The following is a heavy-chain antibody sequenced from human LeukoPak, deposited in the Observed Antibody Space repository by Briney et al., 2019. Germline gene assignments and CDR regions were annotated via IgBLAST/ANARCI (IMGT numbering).Heavy chain of an antibody. CDR3: ARVPGPSFRQLGPYYHYYYMDV. CDR2: INHSGST. D-gene: IGHD6-6*01. J-gene: IGHJ6*03. V-gene: IGHV4-34*01. CDR1: GGSFSGYY. Sequence: PSETLSLTCAVYGGSFSGYYWSWIRQPPGKGLEWIGEINHSGSTNYNPSLKSRVTISVDTSKNQFSLKLSSVTAADTAVYYCARVPGPSFRQLGPYYHYYYMDVWGKGTTVTVSS.